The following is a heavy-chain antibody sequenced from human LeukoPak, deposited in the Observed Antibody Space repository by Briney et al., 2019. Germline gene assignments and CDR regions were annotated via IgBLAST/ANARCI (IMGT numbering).Heavy chain of an antibody. CDR3: ARELYGSGSYYIGNWFDP. Sequence: GGSLRLSCAASGFTFSDYYMSWIRQAPGKGLEWVSYISSSGSTIYYADSVKGRFTISRDNAKNSLYLQMNSLRAEDTAVYYCARELYGSGSYYIGNWFDPWGRGTLVTVSS. D-gene: IGHD3-10*01. CDR1: GFTFSDYY. CDR2: ISSSGSTI. V-gene: IGHV3-11*01. J-gene: IGHJ5*02.